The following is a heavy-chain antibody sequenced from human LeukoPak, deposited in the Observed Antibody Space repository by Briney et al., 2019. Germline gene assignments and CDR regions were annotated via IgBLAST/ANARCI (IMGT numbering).Heavy chain of an antibody. J-gene: IGHJ4*02. CDR2: ITPSTSTI. D-gene: IGHD3-16*01. CDR1: GLTFSTYS. Sequence: GGSLRLSCAASGLTFSTYSFNWGRQAPGKGLEWVSYITPSTSTIYYADSVKGRFTISGDNAKNSLFLQMSSLRGEDTALYYCATEHWGPNSWGQGTLVTVSS. CDR3: ATEHWGPNS. V-gene: IGHV3-48*04.